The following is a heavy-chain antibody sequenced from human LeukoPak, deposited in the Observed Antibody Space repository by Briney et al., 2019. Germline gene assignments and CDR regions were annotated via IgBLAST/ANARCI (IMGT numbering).Heavy chain of an antibody. V-gene: IGHV3-33*08. Sequence: GGSLRLSCAASGFTFSSFGMHWVRQAPGKGLEGVAVIWFDGTNKYYADSVKGRFTISRDNSKNALYLQMNRLRAEDTAMYYCARRLYCSGTNCYTGPDAFDIWGQGTMVTVSS. CDR1: GFTFSSFG. J-gene: IGHJ3*02. D-gene: IGHD2-2*02. CDR2: IWFDGTNK. CDR3: ARRLYCSGTNCYTGPDAFDI.